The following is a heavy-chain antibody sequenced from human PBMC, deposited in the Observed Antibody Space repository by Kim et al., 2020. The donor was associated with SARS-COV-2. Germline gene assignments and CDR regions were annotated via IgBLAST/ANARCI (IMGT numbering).Heavy chain of an antibody. Sequence: GGSLRLSCAASGFTFSDYYMSWIRQAPGKGLEWVSYISSSGSTIYYADSVKGRFTISRDNAKNSLYLQMNSLRAEDTAVYYCARDMDERWLQLEEGYYFDYWGQGTLVTVSS. J-gene: IGHJ4*02. D-gene: IGHD5-12*01. CDR2: ISSSGSTI. CDR1: GFTFSDYY. V-gene: IGHV3-11*01. CDR3: ARDMDERWLQLEEGYYFDY.